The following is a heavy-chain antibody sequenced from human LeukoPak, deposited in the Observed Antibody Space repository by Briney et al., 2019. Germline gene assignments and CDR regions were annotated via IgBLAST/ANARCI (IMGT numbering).Heavy chain of an antibody. Sequence: SETLSLTCSVSDDSITIYYWTWIRQPPGKGLEWIGYINYSGSTNYNPSLKSRVTISVDTSKNQFSLKLSSVTAADTAVYYCARGSGDNFDYWGQGTLVTVSS. V-gene: IGHV4-59*01. D-gene: IGHD2-21*02. CDR3: ARGSGDNFDY. J-gene: IGHJ4*02. CDR2: INYSGST. CDR1: DDSITIYY.